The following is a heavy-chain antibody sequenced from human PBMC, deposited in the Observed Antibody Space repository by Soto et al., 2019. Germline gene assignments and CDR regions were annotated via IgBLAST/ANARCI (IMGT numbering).Heavy chain of an antibody. CDR3: ARNYDFWSGYYRPIYGMDV. CDR1: GYTFTSYA. D-gene: IGHD3-3*01. Sequence: QVQLVQSGAEVKKPGASVKVSCKASGYTFTSYAMHWVRQAPGQRLEWMGWSNAGNGNTKYSQKFQGRVTITRDTSASTAYMELSSLRSEDTAVYYCARNYDFWSGYYRPIYGMDVWGQGTTVTVSS. V-gene: IGHV1-3*01. CDR2: SNAGNGNT. J-gene: IGHJ6*02.